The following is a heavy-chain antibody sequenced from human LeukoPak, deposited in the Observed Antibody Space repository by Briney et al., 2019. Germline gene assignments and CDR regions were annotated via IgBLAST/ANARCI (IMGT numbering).Heavy chain of an antibody. J-gene: IGHJ4*02. V-gene: IGHV1-18*04. Sequence: ASVKVSCKASGYTFTSDGISWVRQAPGQGLEWMGWISAYNGNTNYAQKLQGRVTMTTDTSTSTAYMELRGLRSDDTAVYYCAVGYSYGPPLFFDYWGQGTLVTVSS. CDR3: AVGYSYGPPLFFDY. CDR2: ISAYNGNT. D-gene: IGHD5-18*01. CDR1: GYTFTSDG.